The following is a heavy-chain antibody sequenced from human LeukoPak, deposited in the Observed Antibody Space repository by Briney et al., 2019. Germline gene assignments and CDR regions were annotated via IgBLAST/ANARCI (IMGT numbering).Heavy chain of an antibody. J-gene: IGHJ4*02. CDR3: ARDKAVGATKDY. D-gene: IGHD1-26*01. Sequence: ASVKVSCKASGGTFSSYAISWVRQAPGQGLEWMGIINPSGGSTSYAQKFQGRVTMTRDTSTSTVYMELSSLRSEDTAVYYCARDKAVGATKDYWGQGTLVTVSS. CDR1: GGTFSSYA. V-gene: IGHV1-46*01. CDR2: INPSGGST.